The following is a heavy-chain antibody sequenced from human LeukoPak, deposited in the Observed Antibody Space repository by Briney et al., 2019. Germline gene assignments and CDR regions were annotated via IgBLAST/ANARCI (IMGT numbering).Heavy chain of an antibody. J-gene: IGHJ4*02. Sequence: SETLSLTCTVSGGSFSSSSYYWGWIRQPPGTGLEWLGSIYYSGSIYYNPSLKSRVTISVDTSMNQFALKLSSVTAADTAVYYCARLRKYSSGWSDYLDYWGQGTLVTVSS. CDR3: ARLRKYSSGWSDYLDY. CDR2: IYYSGSI. CDR1: GGSFSSSSYY. D-gene: IGHD6-19*01. V-gene: IGHV4-39*01.